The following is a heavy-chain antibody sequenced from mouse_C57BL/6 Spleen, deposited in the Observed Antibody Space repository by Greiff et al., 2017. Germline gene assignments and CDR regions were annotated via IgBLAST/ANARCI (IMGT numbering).Heavy chain of an antibody. CDR3: AREETLYYAMGY. J-gene: IGHJ4*01. CDR1: GYTFTDYY. CDR2: IYPGSGNT. V-gene: IGHV1-76*01. Sequence: QVQLQQSGAELVRPGASVKLSCKASGYTFTDYYINWVKQRPGQGLEWIARIYPGSGNTYYNEKVKGKATLTADKSSSTAYMQLSSLTSEDSAVYFCAREETLYYAMGYWGQGTSVTVSS.